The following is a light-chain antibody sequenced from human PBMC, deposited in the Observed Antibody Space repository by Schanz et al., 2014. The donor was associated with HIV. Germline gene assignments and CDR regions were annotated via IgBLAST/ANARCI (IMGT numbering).Light chain of an antibody. CDR1: SSTFRSNA. CDR3: ATWDDSLDGWV. J-gene: IGLJ3*02. Sequence: QSVLTQPPSASGTPGQRVTISCSGSSSTFRSNAVNWYQHLPGTAPRLVIYNTFHRPSGVPDRFSGSQSGTSASLAISGLQSEDESDFFCATWDDSLDGWVFGGGTKVTVL. V-gene: IGLV1-44*01. CDR2: NTF.